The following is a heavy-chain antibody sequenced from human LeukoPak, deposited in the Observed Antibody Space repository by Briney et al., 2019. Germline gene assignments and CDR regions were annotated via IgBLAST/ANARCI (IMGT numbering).Heavy chain of an antibody. CDR3: ARDSVEWYIFDY. V-gene: IGHV3-74*01. J-gene: IGHJ4*02. Sequence: GGSLRLSCAASGFTLSSYWMHWVRQAPGKGPVWVARTNRDGSSTAHADSVKGRFTISKDNAKNTLYLLMNSLRAEDTAVYYCARDSVEWYIFDYWGQGTLVTVSS. CDR2: TNRDGSST. CDR1: GFTLSSYW. D-gene: IGHD3-3*01.